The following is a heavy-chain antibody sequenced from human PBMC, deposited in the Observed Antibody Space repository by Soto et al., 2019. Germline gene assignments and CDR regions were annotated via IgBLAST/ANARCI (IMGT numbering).Heavy chain of an antibody. Sequence: EVQLVESGGGLVQPGGSLRLSCVASGFNFSNCWMHWVRQAPGMGLVWVSHINSDGSSTTYADSVKGRFTISRDNAKNTLYLQMNSLRAEDTAVYYCVRAIGHYGMDVWGRGTTVTVSS. CDR3: VRAIGHYGMDV. D-gene: IGHD3-22*01. V-gene: IGHV3-74*01. J-gene: IGHJ6*02. CDR2: INSDGSST. CDR1: GFNFSNCW.